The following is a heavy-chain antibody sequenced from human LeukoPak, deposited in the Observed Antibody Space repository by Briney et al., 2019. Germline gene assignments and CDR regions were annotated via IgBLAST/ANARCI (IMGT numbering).Heavy chain of an antibody. V-gene: IGHV3-30*02. CDR3: AKDHWYYYGSGSYYTIPYYYYYMDV. CDR1: GFTFSSYG. D-gene: IGHD3-10*01. Sequence: GGSLRLSCAASGFTFSSYGMHWVRQAPGKGLEWVAFIRYDGSNKYYADSVKGRFTISRDNSKNTLYLQMNSLRAEDTAVYYCAKDHWYYYGSGSYYTIPYYYYYMDVWGKGTTVTISS. J-gene: IGHJ6*03. CDR2: IRYDGSNK.